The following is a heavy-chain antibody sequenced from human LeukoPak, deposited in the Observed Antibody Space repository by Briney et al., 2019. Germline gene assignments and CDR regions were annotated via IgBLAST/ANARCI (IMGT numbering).Heavy chain of an antibody. D-gene: IGHD1-26*01. Sequence: GESLRLSCTASGSTFSTYPMTWVRQAPGQGLEWVSATSGNSVNIYYADSVKGRFTISRDNSKNTLYLQMYSLRAEDTAVYYCAKILSGTYSFDLWGQGTLVTVSS. CDR2: TSGNSVNI. J-gene: IGHJ4*02. V-gene: IGHV3-23*01. CDR3: AKILSGTYSFDL. CDR1: GSTFSTYP.